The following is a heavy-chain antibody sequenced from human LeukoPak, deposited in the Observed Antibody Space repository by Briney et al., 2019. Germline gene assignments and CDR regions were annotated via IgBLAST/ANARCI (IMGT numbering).Heavy chain of an antibody. D-gene: IGHD6-6*01. J-gene: IGHJ2*01. CDR1: GGSFSGYY. CDR3: ARARVVRYFDL. CDR2: INQSGST. Sequence: SETLSLTCAVYGGSFSGYYWSWIREPPGKGLEWIGEINQSGSTNYNPSLKSRVTISVDTSKNQFSLKLSSVTAADTAVYYCARARVVRYFDLWGRGTLVTVSS. V-gene: IGHV4-34*01.